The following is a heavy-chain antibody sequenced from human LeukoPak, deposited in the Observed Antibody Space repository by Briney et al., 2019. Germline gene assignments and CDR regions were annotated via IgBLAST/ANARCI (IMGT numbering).Heavy chain of an antibody. D-gene: IGHD4-17*01. CDR2: IIPIFGTA. CDR1: GGTFSSYA. Sequence: SVKVSCKASGGTFSSYAISWVRQAPGQGLEWMGGIIPIFGTANYAQKFQGRVTITADKSTSTAYMELSSLRSEDTAVYHCARGDYGDYGRAFDIWGQGTMVTVSS. CDR3: ARGDYGDYGRAFDI. J-gene: IGHJ3*02. V-gene: IGHV1-69*06.